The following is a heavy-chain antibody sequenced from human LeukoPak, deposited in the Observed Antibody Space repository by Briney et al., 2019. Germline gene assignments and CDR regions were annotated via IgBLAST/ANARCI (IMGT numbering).Heavy chain of an antibody. V-gene: IGHV1-2*06. D-gene: IGHD6-19*01. J-gene: IGHJ4*02. CDR1: GYTFTDYY. CDR3: ARDSIAVAGTYFDY. Sequence: ASVKVSCKASGYTFTDYYMHWVRQAPGQGLEWMGRINPNSGGTNYAQKFQGRVTMTRDTSISTAYMELSRLRSDDTAVYYCARDSIAVAGTYFDYWGQGTLVTVSS. CDR2: INPNSGGT.